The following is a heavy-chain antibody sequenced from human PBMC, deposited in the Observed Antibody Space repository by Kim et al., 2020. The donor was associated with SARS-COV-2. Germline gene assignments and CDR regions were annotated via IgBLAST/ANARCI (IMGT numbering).Heavy chain of an antibody. CDR3: AIGQAYYYDSSGYDGMDV. D-gene: IGHD3-22*01. J-gene: IGHJ6*02. V-gene: IGHV3-53*01. Sequence: KGRFTISRDHSKNALYLQMNSLGTEDTAVYYCAIGQAYYYDSSGYDGMDVWGHGTTVTVSS.